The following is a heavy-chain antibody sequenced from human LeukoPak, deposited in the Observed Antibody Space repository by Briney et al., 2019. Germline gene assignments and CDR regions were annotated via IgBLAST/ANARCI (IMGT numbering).Heavy chain of an antibody. CDR3: AKDLKSGLGILDY. J-gene: IGHJ4*02. Sequence: GGPLRLSCAASGFTFSSYAMSWVRQAPGKGLEWVSAISGSGGSTYYADSVKGRFTISRDNSKNTLYLQMNSLRAGDTAVYYCAKDLKSGLGILDYWGQGTLVTVSS. V-gene: IGHV3-23*01. D-gene: IGHD3-10*01. CDR1: GFTFSSYA. CDR2: ISGSGGST.